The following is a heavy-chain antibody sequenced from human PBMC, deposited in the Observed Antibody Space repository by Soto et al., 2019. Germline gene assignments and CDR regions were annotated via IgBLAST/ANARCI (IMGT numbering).Heavy chain of an antibody. Sequence: GGSLRLSCAASGFTFSSYSMNWVRQAPGKGLEWVSYISSSSSTIYYADSVKGRFTISRDNAKNSLYLQMNSLRDEDTAVYYCARDLFQDYYDSSGYFSGYYSMDVWGQGTTVTVSS. CDR3: ARDLFQDYYDSSGYFSGYYSMDV. D-gene: IGHD3-22*01. CDR2: ISSSSSTI. V-gene: IGHV3-48*02. CDR1: GFTFSSYS. J-gene: IGHJ6*02.